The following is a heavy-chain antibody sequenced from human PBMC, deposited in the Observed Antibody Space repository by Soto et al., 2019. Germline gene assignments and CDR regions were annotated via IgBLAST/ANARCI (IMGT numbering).Heavy chain of an antibody. CDR2: ISYHGVDK. Sequence: GGSLRLSCVGSGFTFSDYGMHWVRQAPGKGLEWVSIISYHGVDKYYADSVKGRFTVSRDDSKKTLYLQMNSLRAEDTAVYYCAKEIRVPAAAYYYGMDVWGQGTTVTVSS. CDR1: GFTFSDYG. CDR3: AKEIRVPAAAYYYGMDV. D-gene: IGHD2-2*01. V-gene: IGHV3-30*18. J-gene: IGHJ6*02.